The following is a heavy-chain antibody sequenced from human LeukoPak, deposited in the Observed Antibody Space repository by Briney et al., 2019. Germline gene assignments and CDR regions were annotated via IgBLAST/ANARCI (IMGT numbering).Heavy chain of an antibody. CDR3: ARGRGSSWYWEYFQH. J-gene: IGHJ1*01. CDR1: GGSFSGYY. CDR2: INHSGST. Sequence: SETLSLTCTVYGGSFSGYYWSWIRQPPGKGLEWIGEINHSGSTNYNPSLKSRVTISVDTSKNQFSLKLSSVTAADTAVYYCARGRGSSWYWEYFQHWGQGTLVTVSS. D-gene: IGHD6-13*01. V-gene: IGHV4-34*01.